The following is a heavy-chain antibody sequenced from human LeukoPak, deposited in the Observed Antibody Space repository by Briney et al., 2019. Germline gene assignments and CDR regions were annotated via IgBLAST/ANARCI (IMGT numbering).Heavy chain of an antibody. CDR3: ARDGVVVAVHFDY. J-gene: IGHJ4*02. V-gene: IGHV4-59*12. Sequence: GSLRLSCAASGFTFSSYAMSWVRQAPGKGLEWIGGISYSGTSYYTPSLKSRVTISLDTSKNQFSLKLTSVTAADTAVYFCARDGVVVAVHFDYWGQGNLVTVSS. CDR2: ISYSGTS. CDR1: GFTFSSYA. D-gene: IGHD2-15*01.